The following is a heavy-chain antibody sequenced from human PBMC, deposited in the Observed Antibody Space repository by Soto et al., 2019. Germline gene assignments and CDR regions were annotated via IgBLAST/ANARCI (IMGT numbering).Heavy chain of an antibody. V-gene: IGHV4-31*03. J-gene: IGHJ6*02. Sequence: SETLPLTCTVSGGPISSGGYYWSWIRQHPGKGLEWIGYIYYSGSTYYNPSLKSRVTISVDTSKNQFSLKLSSVTAADTAVYYCARGGGGSGTNYYYYYGMDVWGQGTTVTVSS. CDR2: IYYSGST. CDR3: ARGGGGSGTNYYYYYGMDV. CDR1: GGPISSGGYY. D-gene: IGHD3-10*01.